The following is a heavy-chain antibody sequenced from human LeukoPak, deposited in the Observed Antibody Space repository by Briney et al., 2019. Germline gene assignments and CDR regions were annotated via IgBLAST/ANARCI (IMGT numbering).Heavy chain of an antibody. CDR1: GYTFTSYG. Sequence: ASVEVSCKASGYTFTSYGISWVRQAPGQGLEWMGWISAYNGNTNYVQKLQGRVNMTTDTSTGTAYMELRSLRSDDTAVYYCARDPSPYSSSWYGGYYYYYDMDVWGKGTTVTVSS. J-gene: IGHJ6*03. CDR3: ARDPSPYSSSWYGGYYYYYDMDV. CDR2: ISAYNGNT. V-gene: IGHV1-18*01. D-gene: IGHD6-13*01.